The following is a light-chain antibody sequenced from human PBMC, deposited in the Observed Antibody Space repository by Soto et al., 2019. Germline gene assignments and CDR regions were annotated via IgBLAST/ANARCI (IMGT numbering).Light chain of an antibody. Sequence: EIVMTQSPATLSVSPGERATLFCRASQSVSNNLAWYQQKPGQAPRLLIYGSSTRASAVPARFMGSGSGTEFALTISSLQSEDFAVYYCQQYDNWPLKFSFGQGTKLEI. J-gene: IGKJ2*01. CDR3: QQYDNWPLKFS. CDR1: QSVSNN. CDR2: GSS. V-gene: IGKV3-15*01.